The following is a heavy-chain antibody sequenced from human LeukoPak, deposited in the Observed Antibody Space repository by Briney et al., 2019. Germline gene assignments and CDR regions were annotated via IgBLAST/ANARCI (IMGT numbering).Heavy chain of an antibody. CDR3: ARDLTRFDA. Sequence: GGSLRLSCAASGFTFSSYSMNWVRQAPGKGLEWVAYISSNGNGIYYAVSVKGRFTISRDNTKNSLDLQMNSLRVDDTAIYYCARDLTRFDAWGQGILVTVSS. CDR1: GFTFSSYS. J-gene: IGHJ5*02. D-gene: IGHD3-10*01. V-gene: IGHV3-48*04. CDR2: ISSNGNGI.